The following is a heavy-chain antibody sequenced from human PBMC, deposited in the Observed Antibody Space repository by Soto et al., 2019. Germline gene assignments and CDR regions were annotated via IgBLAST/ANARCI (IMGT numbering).Heavy chain of an antibody. D-gene: IGHD2-2*01. CDR2: ISVDGSVT. Sequence: EVQLVESGGGLVQPGESLRLSCAASGLTLSNFWVNWVRQAPGRGLVWVSHISVDGSVTNYADSVKGRFTISRDNAKNTVYLQMNSLRAEDTAVYYCARPYCSSASCYSPPDYWGQGTPVTVSS. CDR3: ARPYCSSASCYSPPDY. CDR1: GLTLSNFW. J-gene: IGHJ4*02. V-gene: IGHV3-74*01.